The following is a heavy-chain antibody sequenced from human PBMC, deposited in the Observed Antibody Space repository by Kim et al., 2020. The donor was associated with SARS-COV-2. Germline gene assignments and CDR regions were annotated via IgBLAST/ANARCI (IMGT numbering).Heavy chain of an antibody. Sequence: GGSLRLSCAASGFTFSSYWMHWVRQAPGKGLVGVSRINSDGSSTIYADSVKGRFTISRDNAKNTLYLQMNSLRAEDTAVYYCARGKTPAAVTPFDSWGQGTLVTVS. CDR2: INSDGSST. D-gene: IGHD4-17*01. CDR3: ARGKTPAAVTPFDS. J-gene: IGHJ4*02. V-gene: IGHV3-74*01. CDR1: GFTFSSYW.